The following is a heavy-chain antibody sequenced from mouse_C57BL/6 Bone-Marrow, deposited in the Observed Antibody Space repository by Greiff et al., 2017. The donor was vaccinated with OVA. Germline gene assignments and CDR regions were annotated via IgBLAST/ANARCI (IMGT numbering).Heavy chain of an antibody. CDR2: INYDGSST. V-gene: IGHV5-16*01. CDR3: ARDLSYDGYTYYAMDY. Sequence: EVQRVESEGGLVQPGSSMKLSCTASGFTFSDYYMAWVRQVPEKGLEWVANINYDGSSTYYLDSLKSRFIISRDNAKNILYLQMSSLKSEDTATYYCARDLSYDGYTYYAMDYWGQGTSVTVSS. D-gene: IGHD2-3*01. J-gene: IGHJ4*01. CDR1: GFTFSDYY.